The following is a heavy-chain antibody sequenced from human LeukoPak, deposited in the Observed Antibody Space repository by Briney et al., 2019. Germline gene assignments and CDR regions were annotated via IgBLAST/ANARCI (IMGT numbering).Heavy chain of an antibody. CDR2: IYYSGST. CDR1: GGSISSYY. J-gene: IGHJ4*02. D-gene: IGHD6-19*01. CDR3: AREILGGWYSEAHYFDY. Sequence: PSETLSLTCTVSGGSISSYYWSWIRQPPGKGLEWIGYIYYSGSTNYNPSLKSRVTISVDTSKNQFSLKLSSVTAADTAVYYCAREILGGWYSEAHYFDYWGQGTLVTVSS. V-gene: IGHV4-59*01.